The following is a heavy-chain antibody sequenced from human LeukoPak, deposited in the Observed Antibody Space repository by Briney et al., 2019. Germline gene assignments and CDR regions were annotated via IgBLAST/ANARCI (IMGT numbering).Heavy chain of an antibody. CDR1: GFTFDDYA. CDR3: AKIGGSGSYLGLDYYYYGMDV. CDR2: ISWNSGSI. D-gene: IGHD3-10*01. Sequence: GGSLRLSCAASGFTFDDYAMHWVRQAPGKGLEWVSGISWNSGSIGYADSVKGRFTISRDNAKNSLYLQMNSLRAEDTALYYCAKIGGSGSYLGLDYYYYGMDVWGQGTTVTVSS. J-gene: IGHJ6*02. V-gene: IGHV3-9*01.